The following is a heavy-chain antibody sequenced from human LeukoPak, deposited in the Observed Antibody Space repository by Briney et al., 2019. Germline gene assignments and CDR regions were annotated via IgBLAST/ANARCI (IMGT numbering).Heavy chain of an antibody. CDR1: GFTFSSYD. D-gene: IGHD1-7*01. V-gene: IGHV3-13*01. J-gene: IGHJ4*02. CDR3: AKEGKTRNWNYSQAKPVY. Sequence: GGSLRLSCAASGFTFSSYDMHWVRQATGKGLEWVSAIGTDGDTFYPGSVKGRFTISRDNAENSLYLQMNSLRAEDTAVYYCAKEGKTRNWNYSQAKPVYWGQGTLVTVSS. CDR2: IGTDGDT.